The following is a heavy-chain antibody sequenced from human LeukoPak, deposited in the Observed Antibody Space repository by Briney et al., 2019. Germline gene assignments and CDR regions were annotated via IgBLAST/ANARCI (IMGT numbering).Heavy chain of an antibody. D-gene: IGHD5-18*01. CDR3: ARGGMGTAMVPFDFDY. CDR1: GYTFTSYY. J-gene: IGHJ4*02. CDR2: INPSGGST. V-gene: IGHV1-46*01. Sequence: ASVKVSCKASGYTFTSYYMRWVRQAPGQGLEWMGIINPSGGSTSYAQKFQGRVTMTRDMSTSTVYMELSSLRSEDTAVYYCARGGMGTAMVPFDFDYWGQGTLVTVSS.